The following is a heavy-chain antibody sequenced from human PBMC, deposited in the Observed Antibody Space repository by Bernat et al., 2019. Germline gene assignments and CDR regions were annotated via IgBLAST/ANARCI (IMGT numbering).Heavy chain of an antibody. CDR1: GGSISSSSYY. D-gene: IGHD6-19*01. V-gene: IGHV4-39*01. J-gene: IGHJ4*02. CDR3: ARHPAVAGNLFDY. Sequence: QLQLQESGPGLVKPSETLSLTCTVSGGSISSSSYYWGWIRQPPGKGLEWIGSIYYSGSTYYNPSLKSRVTISVDTSKNQFSLKLSSVTAADTALYYCARHPAVAGNLFDYWGQGTLVTVSS. CDR2: IYYSGST.